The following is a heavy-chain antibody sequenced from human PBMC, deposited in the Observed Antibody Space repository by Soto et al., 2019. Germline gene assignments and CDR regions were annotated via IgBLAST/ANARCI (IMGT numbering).Heavy chain of an antibody. CDR3: ARAGCDGGTCYTLVGLRYGMDV. D-gene: IGHD2-15*01. CDR1: GFTFSNYA. J-gene: IGHJ6*02. Sequence: QVQLVESGGGVGQPGRSLRLSCAASGFTFSNYAMYWVRQAPGKGLEWVAVISYDGNNKYYADSVKGRFTISRDNSKNTLYLQMNSLRAEDTDVYYCARAGCDGGTCYTLVGLRYGMDVWGQGTTVTVSS. CDR2: ISYDGNNK. V-gene: IGHV3-30-3*01.